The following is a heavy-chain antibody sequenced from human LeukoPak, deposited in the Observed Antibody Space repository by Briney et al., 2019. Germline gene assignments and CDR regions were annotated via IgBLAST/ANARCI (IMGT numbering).Heavy chain of an antibody. CDR1: GGSISDDY. Sequence: SGTLSLTCTVSGGSISDDYWSWLRQPPGEGLEWIAYIHYSGTTNYNPSLMSRVTISIDTSKKQFSLKVSSVTAADTAVYYCARGAGWYNYWGQGTLVTVSS. J-gene: IGHJ4*02. D-gene: IGHD6-19*01. CDR2: IHYSGTT. CDR3: ARGAGWYNY. V-gene: IGHV4-59*01.